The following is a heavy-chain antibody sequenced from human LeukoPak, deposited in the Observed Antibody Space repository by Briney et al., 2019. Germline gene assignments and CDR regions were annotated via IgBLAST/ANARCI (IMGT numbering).Heavy chain of an antibody. J-gene: IGHJ4*02. V-gene: IGHV5-51*01. CDR1: GYSFTTYW. D-gene: IGHD2-2*01. CDR2: IYPGDSDT. CDR3: ARRQGCSSTSCPPDS. Sequence: GESLKISCRGSGYSFTTYWIGWVRQMPGKGLEWMGIIYPGDSDTRYSPSFQGQVTMSADKSINTAYLQWSSLKASDTAMYYCARRQGCSSTSCPPDSWGQGTLVTVSS.